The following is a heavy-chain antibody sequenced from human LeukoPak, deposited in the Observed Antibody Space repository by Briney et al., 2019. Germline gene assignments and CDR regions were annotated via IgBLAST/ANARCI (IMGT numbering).Heavy chain of an antibody. CDR1: GYTFTSYY. V-gene: IGHV1-18*04. Sequence: GASVKVSCKASGYTFTSYYMHWVRQAPGQGLEWMGWISAYNGNTNYAQKLQGRVTMTTDTSTSTAYMELRSLRSDDTAVYYCARDERYCSSTSCYSGVYYYYYYGMDVWGQGTTVTVSS. CDR2: ISAYNGNT. D-gene: IGHD2-2*01. CDR3: ARDERYCSSTSCYSGVYYYYYYGMDV. J-gene: IGHJ6*02.